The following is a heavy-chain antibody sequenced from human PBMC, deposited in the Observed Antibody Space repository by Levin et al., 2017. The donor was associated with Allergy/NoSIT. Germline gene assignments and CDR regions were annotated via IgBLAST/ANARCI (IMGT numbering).Heavy chain of an antibody. J-gene: IGHJ6*03. Sequence: GESLKISCKASGYTFTSYDINWVRQATGQGLEWMGWMNPNSGNTGYAQKFQGRVTMTRNTSISTAYMELSSLRSEDTAVYYCAKHRGYSYGYNYYYYYMDVWGKGTTVTVSS. D-gene: IGHD5-18*01. CDR3: AKHRGYSYGYNYYYYYMDV. CDR2: MNPNSGNT. V-gene: IGHV1-8*01. CDR1: GYTFTSYD.